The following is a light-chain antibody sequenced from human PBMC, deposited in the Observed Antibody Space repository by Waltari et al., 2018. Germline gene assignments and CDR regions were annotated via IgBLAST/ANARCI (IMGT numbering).Light chain of an antibody. CDR2: GAS. Sequence: CRASPSVTRALAWYKQKPGQAPRLRIYGASNRATGIPDRFSGSGSGTDFSLTISSLEPEDFAVYYCQHYLRLPVTFGQGTKVEVK. CDR3: QHYLRLPVT. V-gene: IGKV3-20*01. J-gene: IGKJ1*01. CDR1: PSVTRA.